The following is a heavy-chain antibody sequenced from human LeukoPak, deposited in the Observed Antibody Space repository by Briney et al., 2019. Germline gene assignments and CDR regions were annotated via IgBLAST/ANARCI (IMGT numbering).Heavy chain of an antibody. CDR3: AKGHTNGIFDY. J-gene: IGHJ4*02. CDR2: ISYDGSNK. D-gene: IGHD1-26*01. Sequence: PGGSLRLSCAASGFTFSSYGMHWVRQAPGKGLEWVAVISYDGSNKYYADSVKGRFTISRDNSKNTLYLQMNSLRAEDTAVYYCAKGHTNGIFDYWGQGTLVTVSS. V-gene: IGHV3-30*18. CDR1: GFTFSSYG.